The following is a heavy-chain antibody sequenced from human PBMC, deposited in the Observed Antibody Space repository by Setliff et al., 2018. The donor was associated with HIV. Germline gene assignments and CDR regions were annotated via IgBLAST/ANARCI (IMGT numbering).Heavy chain of an antibody. J-gene: IGHJ6*02. CDR3: ARVAHSSSYHCYGMDV. CDR1: GYTFSEYA. Sequence: GASVKVSCKASGYTFSEYAIHWVRQAPGQRLEWMGGTVPVFGTSNYAQKFQDRVTITTDESTSTAYMEVSSLRFEDTAVYFCARVAHSSSYHCYGMDVWGQGTTVTVSS. D-gene: IGHD6-19*01. V-gene: IGHV1-69*05. CDR2: TVPVFGTS.